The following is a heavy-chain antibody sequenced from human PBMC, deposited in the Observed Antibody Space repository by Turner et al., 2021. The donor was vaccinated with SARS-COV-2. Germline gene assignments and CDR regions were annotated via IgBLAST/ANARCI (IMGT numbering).Heavy chain of an antibody. Sequence: QVQLVQSGAEVKKPGASVQVSCKASGYTFTGHYMHWVRQAPGQGLEWMGWINPNSGGTNYAQKCQGRVTMTRDTSISTAYMELSRLRSDDTAVYYCARDLVDIVATMFGQLNYYGMDVWGQGTTVTVSS. D-gene: IGHD5-12*01. CDR2: INPNSGGT. CDR3: ARDLVDIVATMFGQLNYYGMDV. CDR1: GYTFTGHY. V-gene: IGHV1-2*02. J-gene: IGHJ6*02.